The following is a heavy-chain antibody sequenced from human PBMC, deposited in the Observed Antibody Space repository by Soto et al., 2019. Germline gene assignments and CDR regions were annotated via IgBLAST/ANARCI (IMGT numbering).Heavy chain of an antibody. Sequence: EVQLVESGGGLVQPGGSLRLSCAASGFTLSSYWMHWVRQAPGKGLVWVSRINSDGSSTSYADSVKGRFTISRDNAKNTLYLQMNSLRAEDTAVYYCARDPSPYYYDSSGYVDYWGQGTLVTVSS. J-gene: IGHJ4*02. CDR3: ARDPSPYYYDSSGYVDY. V-gene: IGHV3-74*01. D-gene: IGHD3-22*01. CDR1: GFTLSSYW. CDR2: INSDGSST.